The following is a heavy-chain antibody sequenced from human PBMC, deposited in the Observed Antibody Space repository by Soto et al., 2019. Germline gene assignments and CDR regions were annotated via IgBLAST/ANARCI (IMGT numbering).Heavy chain of an antibody. CDR1: GFSLDDYS. D-gene: IGHD1-20*01. CDR3: AKGVRSNWNEMDV. Sequence: EVQLVESGGDLVQPGASLRLSCAGFGFSLDDYSMHWVRQAPGKGLEWVSGISWNSDKRGFAASVRGRFTVSKDSAKNSLYLQMNSLRIEDTALYYCAKGVRSNWNEMDVWGQGTGVIVSS. J-gene: IGHJ6*02. CDR2: ISWNSDKR. V-gene: IGHV3-9*01.